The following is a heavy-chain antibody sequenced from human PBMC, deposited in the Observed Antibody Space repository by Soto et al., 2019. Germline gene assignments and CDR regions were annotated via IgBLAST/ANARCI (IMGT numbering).Heavy chain of an antibody. CDR2: ISNDGSNK. CDR1: GFTFSSYG. D-gene: IGHD2-15*01. J-gene: IGHJ4*02. Sequence: QVQVVESGGGVVQPGWSLRVSCAASGFTFSSYGMHWVRQAPGKGLEWVAVISNDGSNKYYSDSVKGRFTISRDNSKNMLDVQMNGLRVEDSAVYYCAKDVHGGSVVAAAHYWGQGTLVTVSS. V-gene: IGHV3-30*18. CDR3: AKDVHGGSVVAAAHY.